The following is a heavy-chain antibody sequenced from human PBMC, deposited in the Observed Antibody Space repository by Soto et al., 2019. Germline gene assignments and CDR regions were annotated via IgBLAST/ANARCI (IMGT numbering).Heavy chain of an antibody. CDR1: GGTFSSYA. CDR3: ARGGYSYGFPSYYYGMDV. Sequence: QVQLVQSGAEVKKPGSSVKVSCKASGGTFSSYAISWVRQAPGQGLEWMGGIIPIFGTANYAQKFQGRVTITADEFTSTAYMELSSLRSEDTAVYYCARGGYSYGFPSYYYGMDVWGQGTTVSVSS. V-gene: IGHV1-69*12. CDR2: IIPIFGTA. D-gene: IGHD5-18*01. J-gene: IGHJ6*02.